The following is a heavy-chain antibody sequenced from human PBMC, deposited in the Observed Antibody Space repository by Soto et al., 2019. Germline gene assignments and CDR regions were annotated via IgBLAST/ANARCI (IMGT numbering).Heavy chain of an antibody. D-gene: IGHD5-18*01. CDR1: GGSISSSSYY. J-gene: IGHJ4*02. CDR2: IYYSGST. V-gene: IGHV4-39*01. Sequence: QLQLQESGPGLVKPSETLSLTCTVSGGSISSSSYYWGWIRQPPGKGLELIGSIYYSGSTYYNPSLKSRVTISVDTSKNQCSLKLSSVTAADTAVYYCESSRGYSYGRYYFDYWGQGTLVTVSS. CDR3: ESSRGYSYGRYYFDY.